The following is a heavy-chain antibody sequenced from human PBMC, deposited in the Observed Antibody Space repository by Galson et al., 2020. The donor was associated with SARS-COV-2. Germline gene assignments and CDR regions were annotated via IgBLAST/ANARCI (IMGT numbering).Heavy chain of an antibody. CDR1: GASISSGGYY. CDR3: AGGGYPYFDY. J-gene: IGHJ4*02. Sequence: SETLSLTCTVSGASISSGGYYWSWIRQHPGKGLEWIGYIYYSGSTYYNPSLTSRVTISVDTSKNQFSLKLSSVTAADTAVYYCAGGGYPYFDYWGQGTLVTVSS. V-gene: IGHV4-31*03. D-gene: IGHD3-22*01. CDR2: IYYSGST.